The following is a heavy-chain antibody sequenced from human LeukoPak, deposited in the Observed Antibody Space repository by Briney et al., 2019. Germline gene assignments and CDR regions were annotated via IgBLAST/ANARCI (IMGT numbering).Heavy chain of an antibody. CDR3: VRVRVRCSSTSCYEGLVY. CDR1: GYTFTGYY. Sequence: ASVKVSCKASGYTFTGYYMHWVRQAPGQGLEWMGWINPNSGGTNYAQKFQGRVTMTRDTSISTAYMELSRLRSDDTAVYYCVRVRVRCSSTSCYEGLVYWGQGTLVTVSS. V-gene: IGHV1-2*02. J-gene: IGHJ4*02. CDR2: INPNSGGT. D-gene: IGHD2-2*01.